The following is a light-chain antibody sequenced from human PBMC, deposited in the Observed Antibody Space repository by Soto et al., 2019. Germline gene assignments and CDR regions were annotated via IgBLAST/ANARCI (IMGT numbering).Light chain of an antibody. V-gene: IGKV4-1*01. J-gene: IGKJ2*03. CDR1: QSVLYSSNNKNY. Sequence: DIVMTQSPDSLTVSLGERATVNCKSSQSVLYSSNNKNYLAWYQQKPGQSPKLLIYWASTRESGVPDRFSGSGSGTDFTLTISSLLAEDVAVYYCQQYYSTPYSFGQGTKLEIK. CDR2: WAS. CDR3: QQYYSTPYS.